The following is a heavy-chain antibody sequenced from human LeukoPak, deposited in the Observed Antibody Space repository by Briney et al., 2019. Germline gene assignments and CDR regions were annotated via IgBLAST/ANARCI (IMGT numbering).Heavy chain of an antibody. CDR2: IYTSGST. Sequence: PSETLSLTCTVSGGSISSGSYYWSWIRQPAGKGLEWIGRIYTSGSTNYNPSLKSRVTISVDTSKNQFSLKLSSVTAADTAVYYCAREPGDYYYDYMDVWGKGTTVTVSS. J-gene: IGHJ6*03. D-gene: IGHD3-10*01. CDR3: AREPGDYYYDYMDV. V-gene: IGHV4-61*02. CDR1: GGSISSGSYY.